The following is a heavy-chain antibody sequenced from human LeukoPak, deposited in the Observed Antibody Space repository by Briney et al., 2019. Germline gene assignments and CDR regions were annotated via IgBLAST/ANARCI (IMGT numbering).Heavy chain of an antibody. J-gene: IGHJ5*02. V-gene: IGHV1-2*02. CDR3: ASAFSVRGVIDWFDP. Sequence: ASVKVSCKASGYTFTGYYMHWVRQAPGQGLEWMGWINPNSGGTNYAQKFQGRVTMTRDTSISTAYMELSRLRSDDTAVYYCASAFSVRGVIDWFDPWGQGTLVTVSS. CDR1: GYTFTGYY. CDR2: INPNSGGT. D-gene: IGHD3-10*02.